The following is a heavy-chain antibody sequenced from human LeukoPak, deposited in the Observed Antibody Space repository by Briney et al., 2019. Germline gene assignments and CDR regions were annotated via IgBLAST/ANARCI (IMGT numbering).Heavy chain of an antibody. CDR3: ASGTRYYYDTTGYYYFTL. Sequence: SETLSLTCTVSGGSVSRSPYYWGWIRQSPGKGLEWIGYIYYSGITNYNPSLKSRVTISVDTSKNQFSLNLNFVTAADTAVYYCASGTRYYYDTTGYYYFTLWGRGALVTVSS. J-gene: IGHJ4*02. D-gene: IGHD3-22*01. CDR2: IYYSGIT. V-gene: IGHV4-61*01. CDR1: GGSVSRSPYY.